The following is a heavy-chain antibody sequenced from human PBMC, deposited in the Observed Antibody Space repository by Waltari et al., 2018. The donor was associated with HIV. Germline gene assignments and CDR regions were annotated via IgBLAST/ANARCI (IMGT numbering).Heavy chain of an antibody. J-gene: IGHJ3*02. CDR1: GFSLTNARLG. CDR3: ARIRGGPVYSPDAFDI. D-gene: IGHD2-21*01. Sequence: QVTLKESGPVLVKPTETLTLTCPVPGFSLTNARLGVSWIRQPPGKALEWLAHIFSNVEKSNSPSLKSRLTISKDTSKSQVVLTMTNMDPVDTATYYCARIRGGPVYSPDAFDIWGQGTMVTVSS. CDR2: IFSNVEK. V-gene: IGHV2-26*01.